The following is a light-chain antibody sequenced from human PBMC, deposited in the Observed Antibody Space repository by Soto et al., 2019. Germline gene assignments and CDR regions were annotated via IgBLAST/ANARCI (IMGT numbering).Light chain of an antibody. CDR1: QSVSSSY. CDR2: GAS. CDR3: QQYGSSIT. Sequence: ETVLTQSPGTLSLSPGERATLSCRASQSVSSSYLAWYQQKPGQAPRRLIYGASSRATDIPDRFSGSGSGTAFTLTISSLEPEDFAVYYCQQYGSSITFGQGTRLEIK. V-gene: IGKV3-20*01. J-gene: IGKJ5*01.